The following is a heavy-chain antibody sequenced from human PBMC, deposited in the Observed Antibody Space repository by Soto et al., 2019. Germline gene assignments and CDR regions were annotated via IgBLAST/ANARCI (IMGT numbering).Heavy chain of an antibody. CDR1: GGTFSSYA. D-gene: IGHD2-15*01. V-gene: IGHV1-69*13. Sequence: GASVKVSCKASGGTFSSYAISWVRQAPGQGLEWMGGIIPIFGTANYAQRFQGRVTITADESTSTAYMELSSLRSEDTAVYYCARGVGAATRIDWFDPWGQGTLVTV. J-gene: IGHJ5*02. CDR2: IIPIFGTA. CDR3: ARGVGAATRIDWFDP.